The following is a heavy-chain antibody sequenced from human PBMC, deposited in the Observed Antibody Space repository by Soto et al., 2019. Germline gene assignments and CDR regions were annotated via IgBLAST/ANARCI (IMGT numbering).Heavy chain of an antibody. Sequence: EVQLLESGGGLVQPGGSLRLSCAASGFTFSSYAMSWVRQAPGKGLEWVSAISGSGGSTYYADSVKGRFTISRDNPKNTLYLQMNSLRAEDTAVYYCAKDSPYCSGGSCYLHDAFEIWGQGTMVTVSS. CDR3: AKDSPYCSGGSCYLHDAFEI. CDR2: ISGSGGST. D-gene: IGHD2-15*01. V-gene: IGHV3-23*01. J-gene: IGHJ3*02. CDR1: GFTFSSYA.